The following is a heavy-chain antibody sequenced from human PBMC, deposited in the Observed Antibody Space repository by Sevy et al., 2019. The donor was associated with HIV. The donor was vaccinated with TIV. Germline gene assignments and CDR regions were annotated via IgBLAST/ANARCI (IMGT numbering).Heavy chain of an antibody. J-gene: IGHJ3*02. CDR1: GFTFGSYW. CDR3: ARDSVTVSGIDLYALDI. D-gene: IGHD3-3*01. V-gene: IGHV3-74*01. Sequence: GGSLRLSCGASGFTFGSYWMHWVRQVPGKGLEWVSRISDDGRSTTYADSVRGRFTISRDNAKNTLYLQMNGLRADDTAVYYCARDSVTVSGIDLYALDIWGQGTMVTVSS. CDR2: ISDDGRST.